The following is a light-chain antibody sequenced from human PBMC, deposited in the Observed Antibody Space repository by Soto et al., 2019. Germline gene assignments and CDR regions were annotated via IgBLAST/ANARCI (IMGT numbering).Light chain of an antibody. CDR2: DVS. CDR1: SGDVGAFDY. V-gene: IGLV2-14*03. J-gene: IGLJ3*02. Sequence: QSALTQPASVSGSPGQSITISCAGTSGDVGAFDYVSWYQHHPGKVPKLMIYDVSDRPSGVSTRFSGSKSANMASLTISGLQADDEADYYCAAYTTSSTLVFGGGTKDTVL. CDR3: AAYTTSSTLV.